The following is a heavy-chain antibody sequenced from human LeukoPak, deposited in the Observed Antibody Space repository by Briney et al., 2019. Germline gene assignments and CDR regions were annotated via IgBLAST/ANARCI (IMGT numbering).Heavy chain of an antibody. J-gene: IGHJ4*02. V-gene: IGHV3-7*01. Sequence: GGSLRLSCAASGFTFSRYWMSWVRQAPGKGLEWVANIKQDGSEKYYADSVKGRFTISRDNGKKSLYLHMNSLRAEDTAVYYCATSGWYFFDSWGQGTLVTVSS. CDR3: ATSGWYFFDS. D-gene: IGHD6-19*01. CDR2: IKQDGSEK. CDR1: GFTFSRYW.